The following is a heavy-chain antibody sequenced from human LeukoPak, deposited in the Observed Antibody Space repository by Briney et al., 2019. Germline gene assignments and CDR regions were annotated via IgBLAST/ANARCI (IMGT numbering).Heavy chain of an antibody. V-gene: IGHV4-59*01. Sequence: SETLSLTCTVSGGSISSYYWSWIRQPPGKALEWIGYISYSGGTNYNPSLRSRVTILVDTSKNQFSLKLTSVTAADTAVYYCARTDSSDWSYYFDYWGQGTLVTVSS. CDR3: ARTDSSDWSYYFDY. D-gene: IGHD6-19*01. J-gene: IGHJ4*02. CDR2: ISYSGGT. CDR1: GGSISSYY.